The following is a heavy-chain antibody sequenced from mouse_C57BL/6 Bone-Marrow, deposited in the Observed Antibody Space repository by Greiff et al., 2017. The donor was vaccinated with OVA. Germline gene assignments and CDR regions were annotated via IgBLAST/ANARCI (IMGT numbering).Heavy chain of an antibody. CDR3: VPHYYGSSYGY. V-gene: IGHV1-59*01. J-gene: IGHJ2*01. CDR2: IDPSDSYT. D-gene: IGHD1-1*01. CDR1: GYTFTSYW. Sequence: QVQLQQPGAELVRPGTSVKLSCKASGYTFTSYWMHWVKQRPGQGLEWIGVIDPSDSYTNYNQKFKGKATLTVDTSSSTAYMQLSSLTSEDSAVYYCVPHYYGSSYGYWGQGTTLTVSS.